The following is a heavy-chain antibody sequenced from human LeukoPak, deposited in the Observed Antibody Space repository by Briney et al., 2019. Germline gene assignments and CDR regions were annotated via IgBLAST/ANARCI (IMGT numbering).Heavy chain of an antibody. J-gene: IGHJ4*02. Sequence: PGGSLRLSCAASGFTFSSYAMSWVRQAPGEGLEWVSAISGSGGSTYYADSVKGRFTISRDNSKNTLYLQMNSLRAEDTAVYYCAKDGPPYYDFWSGYFDYWGQGTLVTVSS. CDR3: AKDGPPYYDFWSGYFDY. CDR1: GFTFSSYA. D-gene: IGHD3-3*01. V-gene: IGHV3-23*01. CDR2: ISGSGGST.